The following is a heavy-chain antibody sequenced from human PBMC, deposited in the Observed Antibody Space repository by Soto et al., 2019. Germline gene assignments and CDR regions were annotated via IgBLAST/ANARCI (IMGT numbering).Heavy chain of an antibody. Sequence: EVQLVESGGGLVQPGGSLRLSCAASGFTFSSYAMHWVRQAPGKGLEYVSAISSNGGSTYYANSVKGRFTISRDISKNTLYLQMGSLRAEDMAVYYCARQSYSSYYFDYWGQGTLVTVSS. CDR2: ISSNGGST. J-gene: IGHJ4*02. D-gene: IGHD6-13*01. V-gene: IGHV3-64*01. CDR1: GFTFSSYA. CDR3: ARQSYSSYYFDY.